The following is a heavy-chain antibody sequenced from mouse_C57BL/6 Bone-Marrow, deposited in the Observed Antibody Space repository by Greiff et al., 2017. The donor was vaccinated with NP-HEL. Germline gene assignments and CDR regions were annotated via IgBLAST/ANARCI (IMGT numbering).Heavy chain of an antibody. CDR3: FVTTVVAEDY. Sequence: VKLQQPGAELVKPGASVKLSCKASGYTFTSYWMQWVKQRPGQGLEWIGEIDPSDSYTNYNQKFKGKATLTVDTSSSTAYMQLSSLTSEDSAVYYCFVTTVVAEDYWGQGTTLTVSS. J-gene: IGHJ2*01. CDR2: IDPSDSYT. D-gene: IGHD1-1*01. V-gene: IGHV1-50*01. CDR1: GYTFTSYW.